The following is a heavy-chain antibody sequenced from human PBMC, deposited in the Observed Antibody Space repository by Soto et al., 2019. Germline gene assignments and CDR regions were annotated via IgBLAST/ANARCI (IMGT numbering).Heavy chain of an antibody. CDR3: ARPRPRDTYSGSYYYGMDV. Sequence: GGSLRLSCAASGFTFSSYSMNWVRQAPGKGLEWVSSISSSSSYIYYADSVKGRFTISRDNAKNSLYLQMNSLRAEDTAVYYCARPRPRDTYSGSYYYGMDVWGQGTTVTVSS. CDR1: GFTFSSYS. CDR2: ISSSSSYI. J-gene: IGHJ6*02. V-gene: IGHV3-21*01. D-gene: IGHD1-26*01.